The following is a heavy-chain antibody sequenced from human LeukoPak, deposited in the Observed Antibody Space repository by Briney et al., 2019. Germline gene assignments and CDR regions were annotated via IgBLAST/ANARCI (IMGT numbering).Heavy chain of an antibody. CDR1: GITLSNYG. CDR2: ISGSGGNT. Sequence: GGSLRLSCAVSGITLSNYGMSWVRQVPGKGLEWVSGISGSGGNTYYADSVKGRFTISRDNSKNTLYLQMNSLRAEDTAVYYCAKDGSSSAFDYWGQGTLVTVSS. J-gene: IGHJ4*02. D-gene: IGHD6-13*01. CDR3: AKDGSSSAFDY. V-gene: IGHV3-23*01.